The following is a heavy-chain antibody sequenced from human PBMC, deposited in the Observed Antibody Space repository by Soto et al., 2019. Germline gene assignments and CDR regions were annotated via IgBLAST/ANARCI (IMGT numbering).Heavy chain of an antibody. J-gene: IGHJ6*02. Sequence: QVQLVQSGTEVKRPGDSVKVSCKASGYTFTGYYVHWVRQAPGQGLEWMGWINPNSGDTYLAQRFQGRVTMNRDTTIATAYMELRGLTSDDTAEYYCAKGGAIVAAVTRVYLYNAMDVWGQGTTVTVSS. D-gene: IGHD1-26*01. CDR1: GYTFTGYY. CDR3: AKGGAIVAAVTRVYLYNAMDV. CDR2: INPNSGDT. V-gene: IGHV1-2*02.